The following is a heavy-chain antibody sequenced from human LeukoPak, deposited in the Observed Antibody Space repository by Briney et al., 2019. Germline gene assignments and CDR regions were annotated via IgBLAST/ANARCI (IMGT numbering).Heavy chain of an antibody. CDR2: IANNGDL. Sequence: PSETLSLTCTVSGASITSSYWSWIRQSPGRGLECTGYIANNGDLNYNPSLRSRVTISMDTSKNQFSLRLTSVTAADTALYFCAKTARLFEYWGQGALVTVSS. CDR1: GASITSSY. V-gene: IGHV4-59*08. J-gene: IGHJ4*02. D-gene: IGHD6-25*01. CDR3: AKTARLFEY.